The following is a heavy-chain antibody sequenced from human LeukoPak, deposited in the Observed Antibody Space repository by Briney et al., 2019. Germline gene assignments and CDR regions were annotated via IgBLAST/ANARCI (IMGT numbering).Heavy chain of an antibody. CDR2: ISAYNGNT. CDR1: GYTFTGQY. Sequence: ASVKVSCKASGYTFTGQYMHWVRQAPGQGLEWMGWISAYNGNTNYAQKLQGRVTMTTDTSTSTAYMELRSLRSDDTAVYYCARDSGYSSSWETFDYWGQGTLVTVSS. V-gene: IGHV1-18*01. CDR3: ARDSGYSSSWETFDY. J-gene: IGHJ4*02. D-gene: IGHD6-13*01.